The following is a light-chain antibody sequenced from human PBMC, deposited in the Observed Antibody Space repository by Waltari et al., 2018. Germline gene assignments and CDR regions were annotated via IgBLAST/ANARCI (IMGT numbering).Light chain of an antibody. J-gene: IGKJ2*01. CDR3: QQYNSYST. Sequence: DIEMTQSPSSLSASLGDRVTITCRASHTLNTWLAWYQQKPGKPPRVLIYKTSTLETGVPSRFSGSASGTEFTITISSLQPDDSATYYCQQYNSYSTFGQGTKLEIK. V-gene: IGKV1-5*03. CDR1: HTLNTW. CDR2: KTS.